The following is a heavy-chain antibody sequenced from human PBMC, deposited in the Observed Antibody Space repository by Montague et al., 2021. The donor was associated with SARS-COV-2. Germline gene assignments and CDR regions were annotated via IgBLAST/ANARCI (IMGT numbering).Heavy chain of an antibody. CDR1: GFTFRSYW. CDR3: VRPLWFGDSDYYFES. Sequence: SLRLSCAASGFTFRSYWMHWVRQVPGRGLVWVSRIRPDGTSTHYAASVKGRFVISRVNAKNTLSLEMTNLRIDDTAIYYCVRPLWFGDSDYYFESWGQGTLVSVSS. D-gene: IGHD3-10*01. J-gene: IGHJ4*02. CDR2: IRPDGTST. V-gene: IGHV3-74*01.